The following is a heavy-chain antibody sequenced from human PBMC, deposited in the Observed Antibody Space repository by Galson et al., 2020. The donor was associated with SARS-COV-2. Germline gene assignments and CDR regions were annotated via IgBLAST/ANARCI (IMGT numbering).Heavy chain of an antibody. D-gene: IGHD3-3*01. V-gene: IGHV3-48*03. CDR3: ARDKWDFWSGYKDY. J-gene: IGHJ4*02. Sequence: GGSLRLSCAASGFTFSSYEMNWVRQAPGKGLEWVSYISSSGSTIYYADSVKGRFTISRDNAKNSLYLQMNSLRAEDTAVYYCARDKWDFWSGYKDYWGQGTLVTVSS. CDR2: ISSSGSTI. CDR1: GFTFSSYE.